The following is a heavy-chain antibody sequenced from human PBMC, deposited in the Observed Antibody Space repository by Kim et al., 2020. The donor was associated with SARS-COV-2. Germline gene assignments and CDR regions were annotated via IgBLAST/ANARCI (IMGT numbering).Heavy chain of an antibody. CDR2: IYYSGST. CDR3: ARVSAYYYDSSGYYYYFDY. Sequence: SETLSLTCTVSGGSISSGGYYWSWIRQHPGKGLEWIGYIYYSGSTYYNPSLKSRVTISVDTSKNQFSLKLSSVTAADTAVYYCARVSAYYYDSSGYYYYFDYWGQGTLVTVSS. V-gene: IGHV4-31*03. D-gene: IGHD3-22*01. CDR1: GGSISSGGYY. J-gene: IGHJ4*02.